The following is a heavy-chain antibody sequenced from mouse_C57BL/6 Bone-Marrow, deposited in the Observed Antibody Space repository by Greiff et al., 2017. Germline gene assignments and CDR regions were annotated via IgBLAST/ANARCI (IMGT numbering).Heavy chain of an antibody. V-gene: IGHV1-81*01. CDR2: IYPRSGST. Sequence: QVQLQQSGAELARPGASVKLSCKASGYTFTSYGISWVKQRTGQGLEWIGEIYPRSGSTYYNEKFKGKATLTADKSSSTAYMELRSLTSEDSAVYFCVSRAKVRRWYFDVWGTGTTVTVSS. J-gene: IGHJ1*03. CDR1: GYTFTSYG. D-gene: IGHD2-14*01. CDR3: VSRAKVRRWYFDV.